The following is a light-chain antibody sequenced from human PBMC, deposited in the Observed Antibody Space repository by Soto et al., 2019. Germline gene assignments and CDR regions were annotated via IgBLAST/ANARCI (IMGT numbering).Light chain of an antibody. V-gene: IGLV2-14*01. CDR3: CIYTGTSWV. J-gene: IGLJ3*02. Sequence: QSALTQPASVSGSPGQSITISFTGTFSDINTYNFVSWFRQHPGKAPKLMIYDVSSRPSGVSDRFSGSKSGKTAPLTISGLQAEDEADYYCCIYTGTSWVLGGGTKLTVL. CDR2: DVS. CDR1: FSDINTYNF.